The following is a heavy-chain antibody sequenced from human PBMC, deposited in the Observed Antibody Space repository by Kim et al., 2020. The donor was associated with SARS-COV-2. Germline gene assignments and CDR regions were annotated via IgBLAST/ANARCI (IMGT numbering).Heavy chain of an antibody. Sequence: SVKGRFTISRDNSKNTLYLQMNSLRAEDTAVYYCAKDMYSSSPLPYGMDVWGQGTTVTVSS. J-gene: IGHJ6*02. CDR3: AKDMYSSSPLPYGMDV. V-gene: IGHV3-30*02. D-gene: IGHD6-6*01.